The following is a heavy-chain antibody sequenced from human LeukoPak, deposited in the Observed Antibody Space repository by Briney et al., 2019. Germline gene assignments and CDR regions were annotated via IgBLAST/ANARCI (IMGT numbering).Heavy chain of an antibody. Sequence: GGSLRLSCAASGFTFNSIWMSWVRQAPGKGLEWVASISQDESHKYYLDSVKGRFTISRDNAKNSLFLQVNSLRVEDTAVYYCGGEPGSMAYWGQGTLVTVSS. CDR3: GGEPGSMAY. J-gene: IGHJ4*02. V-gene: IGHV3-7*01. CDR2: ISQDESHK. D-gene: IGHD2-2*01. CDR1: GFTFNSIW.